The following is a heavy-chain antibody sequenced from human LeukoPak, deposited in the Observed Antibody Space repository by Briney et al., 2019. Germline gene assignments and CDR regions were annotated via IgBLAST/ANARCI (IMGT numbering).Heavy chain of an antibody. CDR1: GFTFSTCA. J-gene: IGHJ4*02. CDR2: IGVSGTGT. V-gene: IGHV3-23*01. Sequence: PVGSLRLSCAASGFTFSTCAMGWVRQAPGKGLEWVSAIGVSGTGTYYADSVKGRFTISRDNSKNTLYLEMKNLRAEDTAVYYCASHPRSGDNFDYWGQGTQVTVSS. CDR3: ASHPRSGDNFDY. D-gene: IGHD2-21*01.